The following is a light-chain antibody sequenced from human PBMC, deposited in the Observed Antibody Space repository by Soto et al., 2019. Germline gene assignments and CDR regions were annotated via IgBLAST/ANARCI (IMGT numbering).Light chain of an antibody. CDR1: QSVSSN. CDR3: QQDSSWPLT. J-gene: IGKJ4*01. CDR2: GAS. Sequence: EVVMTQSPDTLSVSPGERATLSCRASQSVSSNLAWYQQKLGQAPRLLIYGASTRATDIPPRFSGSGSGTEFTLTISSLQSEDFAIYYCQQDSSWPLTFGGGTKVDIK. V-gene: IGKV3-15*01.